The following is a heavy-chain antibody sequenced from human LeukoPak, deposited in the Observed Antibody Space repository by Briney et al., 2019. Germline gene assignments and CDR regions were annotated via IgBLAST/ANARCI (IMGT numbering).Heavy chain of an antibody. CDR2: INHSGST. CDR1: GGSFSGYY. CDR3: AGGGSTYYFDY. V-gene: IGHV4-34*01. Sequence: PSETLSLTCAVYGGSFSGYYWSLIRQPPGKGLEWIGEINHSGSTNYNPSLKSRVTISVDTSKNQFSLKLSSVTAADTAVYYCAGGGSTYYFDYWGQGTLVTVSS. J-gene: IGHJ4*02. D-gene: IGHD3-10*01.